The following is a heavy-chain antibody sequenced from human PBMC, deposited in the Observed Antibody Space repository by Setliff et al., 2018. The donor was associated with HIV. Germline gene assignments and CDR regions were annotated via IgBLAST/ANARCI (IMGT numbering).Heavy chain of an antibody. CDR2: IIHSGGT. CDR1: GGSFSGYY. Sequence: KPSETLSLTCAVYGGSFSGYYWTWIRQPPGRGLEWIGEIIHSGGTNYNRSLKSRVTISVDTSKNQFSLKLSSVTAADTAVYYCAREWELHQGGAFDIWGQGTMVTVSS. V-gene: IGHV4-34*12. CDR3: AREWELHQGGAFDI. D-gene: IGHD1-26*01. J-gene: IGHJ3*02.